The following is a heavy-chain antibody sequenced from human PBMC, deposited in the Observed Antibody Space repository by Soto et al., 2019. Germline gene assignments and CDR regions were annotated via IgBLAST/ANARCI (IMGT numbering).Heavy chain of an antibody. CDR3: EKDQCLAPDY. J-gene: IGHJ4*01. V-gene: IGHV3-30*18. CDR1: GFTFSSYG. D-gene: IGHD2-15*01. Sequence: QVQLVESGGGVVQPGRSLRLSCAASGFTFSSYGMHWFRQAPGKGLEWVTVISYDGSNKYYADSVKGRFTISRDNCKNTLYLQVNSLRAEDADVYYCEKDQCLAPDYWCHGTLVTVSS. CDR2: ISYDGSNK.